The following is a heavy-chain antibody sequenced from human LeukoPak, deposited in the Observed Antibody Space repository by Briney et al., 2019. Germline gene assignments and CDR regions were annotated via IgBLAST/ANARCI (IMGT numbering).Heavy chain of an antibody. CDR2: IYHSGST. Sequence: NPSETLSPTCAVSGYSISSGYYWGWIRQPPGRGLEWIGSIYHSGSTYYNPSLKSRVTISVDTSKNQFSLKLSSVTAADTAVYYCARWLQLIGYDYWGQGTLVTVSS. J-gene: IGHJ4*02. D-gene: IGHD5-24*01. V-gene: IGHV4-38-2*01. CDR3: ARWLQLIGYDY. CDR1: GYSISSGYY.